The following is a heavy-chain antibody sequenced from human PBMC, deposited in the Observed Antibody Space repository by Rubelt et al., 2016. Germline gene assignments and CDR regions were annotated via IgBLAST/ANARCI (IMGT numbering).Heavy chain of an antibody. V-gene: IGHV3-7*04. Sequence: EVQLVESGGGLVQPGGSLTLSCAASGFTFSSYWMSWVRQAPGKGLEWVANIKLDGTEKHYVDSVKGRFTISRDNAKNDLQLQMNGLRAEDTAVYDCARDYGDYWGQGTLVTVSS. J-gene: IGHJ4*02. D-gene: IGHD4-17*01. CDR1: GFTFSSYW. CDR3: ARDYGDY. CDR2: IKLDGTEK.